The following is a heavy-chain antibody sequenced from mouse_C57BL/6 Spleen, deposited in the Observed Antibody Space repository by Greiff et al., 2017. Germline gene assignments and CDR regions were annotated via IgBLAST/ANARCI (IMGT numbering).Heavy chain of an antibody. J-gene: IGHJ1*03. Sequence: QVQLQQSGAELVRPGTSVKVSCKASGYAFTNYLIEWVKQRPGQGLEWIGVINPGSGGTNYNEKFKGKATLTADKSSSTAYMQLSSLTSEDSAVYYCARGEGPYWDFDVWGTGTTVTVSS. CDR3: ARGEGPYWDFDV. CDR2: INPGSGGT. V-gene: IGHV1-54*01. CDR1: GYAFTNYL.